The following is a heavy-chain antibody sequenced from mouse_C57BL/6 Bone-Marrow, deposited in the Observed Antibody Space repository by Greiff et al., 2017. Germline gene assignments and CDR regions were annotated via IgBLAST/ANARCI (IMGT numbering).Heavy chain of an antibody. Sequence: VKLVESGPELVRPGASVKISCKAPGYTFTSYWMQWVRQRPGQGLEWIGEIFPGSGSTYYNEKFKGKATLTVATSSSTAYMQLSSLTSEDSAVYFCARWNYYGRYYFDYWGQGTTLTVSS. D-gene: IGHD1-1*01. CDR3: ARWNYYGRYYFDY. CDR2: IFPGSGST. CDR1: GYTFTSYW. J-gene: IGHJ2*01. V-gene: IGHV1-56*01.